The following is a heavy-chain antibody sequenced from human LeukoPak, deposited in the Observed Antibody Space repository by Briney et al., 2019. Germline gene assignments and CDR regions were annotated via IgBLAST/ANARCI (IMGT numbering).Heavy chain of an antibody. CDR3: ARVHYDILTGYPDW. V-gene: IGHV4-38-2*02. CDR2: IYHSGST. CDR1: GYSISSGYY. Sequence: PSETLSLTCTVSGYSISSGYYWGWIRQPPGKGLEWIGSIYHSGSTYYNPSLKSRVTISVDTSKNQFSLKLSSVTAADTAVYYCARVHYDILTGYPDWWGQGTLVTVSS. J-gene: IGHJ4*02. D-gene: IGHD3-9*01.